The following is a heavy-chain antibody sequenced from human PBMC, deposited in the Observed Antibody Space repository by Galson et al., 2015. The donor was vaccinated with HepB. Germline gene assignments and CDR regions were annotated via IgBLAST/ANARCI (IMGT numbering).Heavy chain of an antibody. CDR3: ASSRSGTYFASYAFDI. D-gene: IGHD1-26*01. CDR1: GYSFTSYW. Sequence: QSGAEVKKPGESLKISCQGSGYSFTSYWIGWVRQMPGTGLELMGVIYPGDSGTRYRPSFQGQITISADKSISTAYLQWSSLKASDTAMYYCASSRSGTYFASYAFDIWGQGTMVTVSS. V-gene: IGHV5-51*01. CDR2: IYPGDSGT. J-gene: IGHJ3*02.